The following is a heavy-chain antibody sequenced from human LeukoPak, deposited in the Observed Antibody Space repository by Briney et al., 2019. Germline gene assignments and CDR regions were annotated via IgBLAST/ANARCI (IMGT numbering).Heavy chain of an antibody. Sequence: GGSLRLSCAASGFTVSSNYMSWVRQAPGKGLEWVSVIYSGGSTYSADSEKGRFTISRDNSKNTLYLQTNSLKTEDTAVYYCTTVWWLRFFWGQGTLVTVSS. CDR2: IYSGGST. CDR1: GFTVSSNY. D-gene: IGHD5-12*01. J-gene: IGHJ4*02. CDR3: TTVWWLRFF. V-gene: IGHV3-53*01.